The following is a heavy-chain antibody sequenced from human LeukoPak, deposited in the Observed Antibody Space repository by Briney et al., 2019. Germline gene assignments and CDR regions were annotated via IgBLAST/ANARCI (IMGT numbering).Heavy chain of an antibody. CDR3: ATYQETINWYFDL. V-gene: IGHV1-2*02. CDR2: LHPNSGEA. Sequence: ASVKVSCKASGYTFTGYYIHWVRQAPGQGLEWLGWLHPNSGEAHYAQNFQGRVTLTRNTSINTAYMELTRLRSDDTALYYCATYQETINWYFDLWGRGTLVTVSS. CDR1: GYTFTGYY. J-gene: IGHJ2*01.